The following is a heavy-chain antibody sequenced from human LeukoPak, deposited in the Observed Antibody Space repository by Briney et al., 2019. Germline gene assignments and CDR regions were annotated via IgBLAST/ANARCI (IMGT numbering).Heavy chain of an antibody. D-gene: IGHD6-19*01. J-gene: IGHJ3*02. CDR3: ARDQAVADGDDAFDI. V-gene: IGHV3-66*01. CDR1: GFTVSSNY. CDR2: IYSGGST. Sequence: GGSLRLSCAASGFTVSSNYMSWVRQAPGKGLEWVSAIYSGGSTYYADSVKGRCTISRHNSKNTLYLQMNSLRAEDTAVYYCARDQAVADGDDAFDIWGQGTMVTVSS.